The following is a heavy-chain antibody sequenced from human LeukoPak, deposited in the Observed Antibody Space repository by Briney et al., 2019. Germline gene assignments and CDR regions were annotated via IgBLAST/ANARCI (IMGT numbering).Heavy chain of an antibody. CDR3: AKDLATNV. CDR2: ISYDGSNK. CDR1: GFTFSSYG. Sequence: GGSLRLSCAASGFTFSSYGMHWVRQAPGKGLEWVAVISYDGSNKYYADSVKGRFTISRDNSKNTLYLQMNSLRAEDTAVYYCAKDLATNVWGQGTTCTVSS. V-gene: IGHV3-30*18. J-gene: IGHJ6*02.